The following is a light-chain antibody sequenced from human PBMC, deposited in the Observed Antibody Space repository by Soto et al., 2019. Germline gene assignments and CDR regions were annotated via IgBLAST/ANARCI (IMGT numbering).Light chain of an antibody. CDR2: VGTGGIVG. Sequence: QPVLTQPPSASASLGASVTLTCTLSSGYSNYKVDWYQQRPGKGPRFVMRVGTGGIVGSKGDGIPDRFSVLGSGLNRYLTIQNIQEEDESEYHCGAGPGRGSNLVVFRGGTKLTVL. J-gene: IGLJ2*01. CDR1: SGYSNYK. V-gene: IGLV9-49*01. CDR3: GAGPGRGSNLVV.